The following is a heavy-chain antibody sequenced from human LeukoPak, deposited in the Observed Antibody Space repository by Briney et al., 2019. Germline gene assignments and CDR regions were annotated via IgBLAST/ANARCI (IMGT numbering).Heavy chain of an antibody. CDR1: GFSFSGHW. J-gene: IGHJ4*02. V-gene: IGHV3-74*01. CDR3: ARGPNSNWSGLDF. D-gene: IGHD6-6*01. Sequence: GGSLRLSCTASGFSFSGHWMHWARQLPGKGLVWVSRISPTGSTTSYADSGKGRFTGSRDNAKNTLYLQVNNLRAEDTAVYYCARGPNSNWSGLDFWGQGTLLTVSS. CDR2: ISPTGSTT.